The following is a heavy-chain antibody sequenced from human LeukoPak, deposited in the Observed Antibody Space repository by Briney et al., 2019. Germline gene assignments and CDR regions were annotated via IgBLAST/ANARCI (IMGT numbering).Heavy chain of an antibody. Sequence: ASVQVSCKASGYTFTSYYINWVRQATGQGLEWMGWMNSNSGNTGYAQKFQGRVTMTRNTSISTANMELSSLRSEDTAVYYCARVPRITMVRGPRHYYYYMDVWGKGTTVTVSS. V-gene: IGHV1-8*01. D-gene: IGHD3-10*01. CDR1: GYTFTSYY. CDR2: MNSNSGNT. J-gene: IGHJ6*03. CDR3: ARVPRITMVRGPRHYYYYMDV.